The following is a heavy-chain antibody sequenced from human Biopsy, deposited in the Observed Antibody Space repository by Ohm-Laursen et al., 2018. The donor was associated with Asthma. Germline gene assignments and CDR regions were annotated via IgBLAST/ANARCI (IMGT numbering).Heavy chain of an antibody. CDR3: ARKAGSCISRTCYSLDF. D-gene: IGHD2-2*01. CDR1: GGTFNTYT. CDR2: INSVFGTT. V-gene: IGHV1-69*13. Sequence: SVKVSCKSLGGTFNTYTIGWVRQAPGQGLEWMGGINSVFGTTTYPQKFQDRVTITADDSTSTVYMELSSLRSEDTAVYYCARKAGSCISRTCYSLDFWGQGTLVTVSS. J-gene: IGHJ4*02.